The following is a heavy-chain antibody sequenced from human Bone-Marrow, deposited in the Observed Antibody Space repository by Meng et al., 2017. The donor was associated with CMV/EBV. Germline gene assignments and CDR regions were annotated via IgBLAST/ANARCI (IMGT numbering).Heavy chain of an antibody. D-gene: IGHD2-8*01. CDR2: INHSGST. CDR3: ARGNGVRGNWFDP. CDR1: GGSFSDYY. J-gene: IGHJ5*02. Sequence: SETLSLTCAVYGGSFSDYYWSWIRQPPGKGLEWIGEINHSGSTNYNPSLKSRVTISVDTSKNQFSLKLSSVTAADTAVYYCARGNGVRGNWFDPWGQGTLVTVSS. V-gene: IGHV4-34*01.